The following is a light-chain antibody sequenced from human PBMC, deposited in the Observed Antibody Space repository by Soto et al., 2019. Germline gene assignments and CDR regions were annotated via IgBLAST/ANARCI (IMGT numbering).Light chain of an antibody. CDR2: DAS. CDR1: QSVSSH. Sequence: EIVLTQSPATLSLSLGERATLSCRASQSVSSHLTLYQQRPGQAHRLLIYDASNRATGIPDRFSGSGYGTDFTLTISSLKPEDFAVYYCQQRSNWPPEFTFGPGTKVDIQ. CDR3: QQRSNWPPEFT. V-gene: IGKV3-11*01. J-gene: IGKJ3*01.